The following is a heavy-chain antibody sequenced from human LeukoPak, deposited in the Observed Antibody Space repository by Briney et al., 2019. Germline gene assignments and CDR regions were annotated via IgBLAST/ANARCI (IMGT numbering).Heavy chain of an antibody. D-gene: IGHD3-22*01. CDR3: ANSAGGSGYYRPLDY. J-gene: IGHJ4*02. CDR1: GFTFSTYS. CDR2: ISSGSSTI. Sequence: GGSLRLSCAASGFTFSTYSMNWVRQAPGKGLEWVSYISSGSSTIYYADSVKGRFTISRDNAKNSLYLQMNSLRAEDTAVYYCANSAGGSGYYRPLDYWGQGTLVTVSS. V-gene: IGHV3-48*01.